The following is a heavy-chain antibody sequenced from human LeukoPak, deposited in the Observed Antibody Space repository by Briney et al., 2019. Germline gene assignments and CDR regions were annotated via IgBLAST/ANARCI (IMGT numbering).Heavy chain of an antibody. CDR1: GGSVSSRDYY. J-gene: IGHJ5*01. D-gene: IGHD4-17*01. Sequence: SETLSLTCTVSGGSVSSRDYYWTWFRQPPGMGLEWIGYIYYSGTTYYNPSLKSRLTISVDTSKNHCSLKLSSLTAADTAVYYCARARARDYGVNWFDSWGQGTLVTVSS. CDR3: ARARARDYGVNWFDS. V-gene: IGHV4-30-4*08. CDR2: IYYSGTT.